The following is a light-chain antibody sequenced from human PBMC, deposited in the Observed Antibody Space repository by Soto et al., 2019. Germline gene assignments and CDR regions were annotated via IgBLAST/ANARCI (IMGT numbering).Light chain of an antibody. V-gene: IGKV1-5*01. CDR1: QTISSS. J-gene: IGKJ2*01. Sequence: DIQMTQSPSTLSASVGDRVTITCRASQTISSSLAWYQHKPGKAPKLLIFDASTLQTGVPSRFSGVGFGTEFTLTITGLQPDDFATYYFQQHNDYTAVTFGQGTKLEIK. CDR3: QQHNDYTAVT. CDR2: DAS.